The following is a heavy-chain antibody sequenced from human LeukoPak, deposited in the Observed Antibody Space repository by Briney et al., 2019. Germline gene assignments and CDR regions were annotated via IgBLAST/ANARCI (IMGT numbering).Heavy chain of an antibody. CDR1: RFTFSSYA. D-gene: IGHD3-10*01. J-gene: IGHJ5*02. CDR3: AKDRTVRGVIPNWFDP. Sequence: RGSLRLSCAASRFTFSSYAMSWVRQAPGKGLEWVSAISGSGGSTYYADSVKGRFTISRDNSKNTMYLQMNSLRAEDTAVYYCAKDRTVRGVIPNWFDPWGQGTLVTVSS. V-gene: IGHV3-23*01. CDR2: ISGSGGST.